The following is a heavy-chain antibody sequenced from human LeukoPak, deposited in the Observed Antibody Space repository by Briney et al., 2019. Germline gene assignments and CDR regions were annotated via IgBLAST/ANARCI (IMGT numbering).Heavy chain of an antibody. V-gene: IGHV3-30*02. Sequence: GGSLRLSCAASGFTFSSYGMHWVRQAPGKGLEWVAFIRYDGSNKYYADSVKGRFTISRDISKNAVYLQMNSLRAEDTAVYYCXXXSYGDANFDSWGQGTLVTVSS. J-gene: IGHJ4*02. CDR1: GFTFSSYG. CDR3: XXXSYGDANFDS. CDR2: IRYDGSNK. D-gene: IGHD4-17*01.